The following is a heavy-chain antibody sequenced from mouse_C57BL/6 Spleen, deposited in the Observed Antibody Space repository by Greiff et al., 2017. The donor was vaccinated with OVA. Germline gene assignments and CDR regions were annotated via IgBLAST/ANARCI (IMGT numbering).Heavy chain of an antibody. CDR1: GFTFSDYG. D-gene: IGHD1-1*01. CDR3: ARTYYYDSSYAMDY. CDR2: ISSGSSTI. Sequence: EVKLMESGGGLVKPGGSLKLSCAASGFTFSDYGMHWVRQAPEKGLEWVAYISSGSSTIYYADTVKGRVTISRDNAKNTLFLQMTSLRSEDTAMYDFARTYYYDSSYAMDYWGQGTSVTVSS. J-gene: IGHJ4*01. V-gene: IGHV5-17*01.